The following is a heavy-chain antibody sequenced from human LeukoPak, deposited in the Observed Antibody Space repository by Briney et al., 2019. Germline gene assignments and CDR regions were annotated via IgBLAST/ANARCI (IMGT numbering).Heavy chain of an antibody. D-gene: IGHD2-15*01. J-gene: IGHJ4*02. CDR3: TTLLHCSGGSCYPYYFDY. Sequence: GGSLRLSCAASGFTFSNAWMSWVRQAPGKGQEWVGRIKSKTDGGTTDYAAPVKGRFTISRDDSKNTLYLQMNSLKTEDTAVYYCTTLLHCSGGSCYPYYFDYWGQGTLVTVSS. CDR1: GFTFSNAW. CDR2: IKSKTDGGTT. V-gene: IGHV3-15*01.